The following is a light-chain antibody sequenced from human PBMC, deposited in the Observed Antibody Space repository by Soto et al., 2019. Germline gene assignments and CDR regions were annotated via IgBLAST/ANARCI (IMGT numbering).Light chain of an antibody. J-gene: IGLJ1*01. CDR1: SSDVGGYNY. Sequence: SALTQPRSVSGSPGQSVTISCTGTSSDVGGYNYVSWYQHHPGKAPKLIIYDVYKWPSGVPGRFSGFKSGSTASLTISGLQADDEAIYYCCSYTVRYSFVFGSGTKV. CDR2: DVY. CDR3: CSYTVRYSFV. V-gene: IGLV2-11*01.